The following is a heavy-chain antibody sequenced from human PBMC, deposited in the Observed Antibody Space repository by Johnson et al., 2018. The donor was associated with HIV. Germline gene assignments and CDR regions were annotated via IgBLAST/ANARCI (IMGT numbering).Heavy chain of an antibody. V-gene: IGHV3-30-3*01. CDR2: ISYDGSNK. CDR3: ASLYVFDI. CDR1: GFTFSSYA. J-gene: IGHJ3*02. Sequence: VQLVESGGGVVQPGRSLRLSCAASGFTFSSYAMHWVRQAPGKGLEWVAVISYDGSNKYYADSVKGRFTISRDNSKNTLYLQMNSLSAEDTAVYYCASLYVFDIWGQGTMVTVSS.